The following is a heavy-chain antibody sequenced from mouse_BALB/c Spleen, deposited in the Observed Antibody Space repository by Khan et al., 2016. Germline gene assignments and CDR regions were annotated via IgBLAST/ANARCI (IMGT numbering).Heavy chain of an antibody. D-gene: IGHD2-1*01. J-gene: IGHJ2*01. Sequence: QIQLVQSGPELKKPGETVKISCKASGYTFTKYGMNWVKQAPGKGLEWMGWINTYTGESTYADDFKGRFAFSLETSASTAYLQINNLKNEDMATYFCASEGNYGSYFDFWGQGTTLTVSS. CDR1: GYTFTKYG. CDR2: INTYTGES. CDR3: ASEGNYGSYFDF. V-gene: IGHV9-1*02.